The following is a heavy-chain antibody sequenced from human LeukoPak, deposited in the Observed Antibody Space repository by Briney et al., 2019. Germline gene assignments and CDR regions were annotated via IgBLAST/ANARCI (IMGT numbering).Heavy chain of an antibody. CDR3: ARDPYGSGFFDY. CDR1: GGSISSGSYY. J-gene: IGHJ4*02. Sequence: SQTLSLTCTVSGGSISSGSYYWSWIRQPAGKGLEWIGRIYTSGSTNYNPSLKSRVTISVDTSKNQFSLKLSSVTAADTAVYHCARDPYGSGFFDYWGQGTLVTVSS. D-gene: IGHD3-10*01. V-gene: IGHV4-61*02. CDR2: IYTSGST.